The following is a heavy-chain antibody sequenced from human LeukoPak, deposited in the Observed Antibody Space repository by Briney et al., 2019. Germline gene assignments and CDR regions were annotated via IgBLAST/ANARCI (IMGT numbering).Heavy chain of an antibody. CDR3: ARFVPYYDILTGYYARYGMDV. V-gene: IGHV4-4*02. CDR2: INHSGST. J-gene: IGHJ6*02. D-gene: IGHD3-9*01. Sequence: SETLSLTCAVSGGSISSSNWWSWIRQPPGKGLEWIGEINHSGSTNYNPSLKSRVTISVDTSKNQFSLKLSSVTAADTAVYYCARFVPYYDILTGYYARYGMDVWGQGTTVTVSS. CDR1: GGSISSSNW.